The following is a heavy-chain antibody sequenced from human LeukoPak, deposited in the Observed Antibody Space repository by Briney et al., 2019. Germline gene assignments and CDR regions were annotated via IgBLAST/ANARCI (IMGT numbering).Heavy chain of an antibody. V-gene: IGHV1-18*01. CDR2: ISAYNGNT. J-gene: IGHJ4*02. CDR1: GYTFTRYG. D-gene: IGHD5-18*01. CDR3: GRGGRETVETARD. Sequence: GASVKVSCKASGYTFTRYGIRWVRQAPGQGLEWMGWISAYNGNTNYAQKLQGRVNMTTDTSTSTACMELRSLRSDDTAVYYCGRGGRETVETARDWGQGTLVTVSS.